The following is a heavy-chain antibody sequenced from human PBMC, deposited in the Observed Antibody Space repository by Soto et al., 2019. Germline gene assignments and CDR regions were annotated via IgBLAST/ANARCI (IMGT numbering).Heavy chain of an antibody. CDR1: GGSFSGYY. CDR3: ARGKYYDFWSGYYGSGPFDY. Sequence: SETLSLTCAVYGGSFSGYYWSWIRQPPGKGLEWIGEINHSGSTNYNPSLKSRVTISVDTSKNQFSLKLSSVTAADTAVYYCARGKYYDFWSGYYGSGPFDYWGQGTLVTVSS. J-gene: IGHJ4*02. D-gene: IGHD3-3*01. CDR2: INHSGST. V-gene: IGHV4-34*01.